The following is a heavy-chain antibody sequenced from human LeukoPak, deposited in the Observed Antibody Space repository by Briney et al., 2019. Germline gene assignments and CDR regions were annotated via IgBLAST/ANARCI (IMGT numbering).Heavy chain of an antibody. CDR1: GYTFSSYA. D-gene: IGHD3-10*01. CDR3: ARPYYGSGSYYFDY. J-gene: IGHJ4*02. V-gene: IGHV3-30*04. CDR2: ISYDGSNK. Sequence: GRSLRLSCAASGYTFSSYAMPWVRQAPGKGLEWVAVISYDGSNKYYADSVKGRFTISRDNSKNTLYLQMNSLRAEDTAVYYCARPYYGSGSYYFDYWGQGTLVTVSS.